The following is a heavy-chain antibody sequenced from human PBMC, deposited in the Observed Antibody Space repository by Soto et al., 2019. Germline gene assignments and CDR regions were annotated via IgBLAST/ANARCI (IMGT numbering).Heavy chain of an antibody. Sequence: SETLSLTCDVSGGPVGYTSFYWGWLRQSPGKGLEWIGSVHHSVTTYYNPSLKDRVTISMDTSKNQFSMRLTSVTAADTVLFYCARDTSSTSLRAEYFQFWGQGTQVTVSS. J-gene: IGHJ1*01. V-gene: IGHV4-39*02. CDR2: VHHSVTT. CDR3: ARDTSSTSLRAEYFQF. CDR1: GGPVGYTSFY. D-gene: IGHD6-13*01.